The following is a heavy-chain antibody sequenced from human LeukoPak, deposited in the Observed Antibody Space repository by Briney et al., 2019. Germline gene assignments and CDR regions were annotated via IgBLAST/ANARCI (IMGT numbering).Heavy chain of an antibody. D-gene: IGHD1-1*01. CDR1: GFTFGSYA. CDR3: AKDPTRFASYLDN. V-gene: IGHV3-23*01. Sequence: GGXXRLSCAASGFTFGSYAMSWVRQAPGKGLEWVSSISGSGSSTYYADSVEGRFTISRDNSKNTLYLQMNSLRAEDTAVYYCAKDPTRFASYLDNWGQGTLVTVSS. CDR2: ISGSGSST. J-gene: IGHJ4*02.